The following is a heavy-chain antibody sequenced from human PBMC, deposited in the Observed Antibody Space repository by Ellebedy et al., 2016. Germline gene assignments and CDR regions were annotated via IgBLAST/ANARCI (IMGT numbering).Heavy chain of an antibody. J-gene: IGHJ3*02. V-gene: IGHV3-30-3*01. D-gene: IGHD5-18*01. CDR3: AREDVDTAMVSRAFDI. Sequence: GGSLRLSCAASGFTFSSYAMHWVRQAPGKGLEWVAVISYDGSNKYYADYVKGRFTISRDNSKNTLYLQMNSLRAEDTAVYYCAREDVDTAMVSRAFDIWGQGTMVTVSS. CDR2: ISYDGSNK. CDR1: GFTFSSYA.